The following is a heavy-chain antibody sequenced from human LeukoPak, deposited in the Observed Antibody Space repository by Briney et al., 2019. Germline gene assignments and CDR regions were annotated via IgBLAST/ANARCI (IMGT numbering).Heavy chain of an antibody. CDR3: ARDDYGVFDAFDV. Sequence: SETLSLTCTVSGGSITSHFWTWIRQAPGKGLEWVGYVSKSGSTNYNPSLQSRITISVDTSKNQFFLKLTSMTAADTAVYFCARDDYGVFDAFDVGGQGTGVTVSS. CDR2: VSKSGST. CDR1: GGSITSHF. J-gene: IGHJ3*01. V-gene: IGHV4-4*08. D-gene: IGHD3-16*01.